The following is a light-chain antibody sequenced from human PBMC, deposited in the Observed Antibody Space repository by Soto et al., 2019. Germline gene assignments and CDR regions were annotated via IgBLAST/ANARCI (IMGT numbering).Light chain of an antibody. CDR1: SGSIATSY. J-gene: IGLJ3*02. CDR2: DDN. V-gene: IGLV6-57*03. CDR3: QSYGSGNWV. Sequence: NFMLTQPHSVSESPGKTVTISCTRNSGSIATSYVQWYQQRPDSAPTTIIYDDNQRPSGVPVRFSGSIDSSSNSASLTISGLKTEDEAYYYCQSYGSGNWVFGGGTQLTVL.